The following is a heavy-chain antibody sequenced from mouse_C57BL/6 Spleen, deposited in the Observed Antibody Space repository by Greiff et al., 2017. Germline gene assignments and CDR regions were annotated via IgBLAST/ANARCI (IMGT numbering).Heavy chain of an antibody. CDR1: GFTFSDYG. CDR2: ISSGSSTI. Sequence: EVQRVESGGGLVKPGGSLKLSCAASGFTFSDYGMHWVRQAPEKGLEWVAYISSGSSTIYYADTVKGRFTISRDNAKNTLFLQMTSLRSEDTAMYYCAKPLLNAMDYWGQGTSVTVSS. J-gene: IGHJ4*01. V-gene: IGHV5-17*01. D-gene: IGHD2-10*01. CDR3: AKPLLNAMDY.